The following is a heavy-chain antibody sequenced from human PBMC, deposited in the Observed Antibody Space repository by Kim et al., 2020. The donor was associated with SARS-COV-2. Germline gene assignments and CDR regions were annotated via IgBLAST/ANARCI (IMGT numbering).Heavy chain of an antibody. CDR2: LYYSGST. D-gene: IGHD5-12*01. CDR1: GGSLSSSSYY. CDR3: AGHQWKVATGWSLSNGPWYDP. J-gene: IGHJ5*02. Sequence: SETLSLTCTVSGGSLSSSSYYWGWIRQPPGKGLEWIGSLYYSGSTYYNPSLKRRVTLSVDTSKNQFPLKLSSWTAADTAVYYCAGHQWKVATGWSLSNGPWYDPWGQGTLGTVSS. V-gene: IGHV4-39*01.